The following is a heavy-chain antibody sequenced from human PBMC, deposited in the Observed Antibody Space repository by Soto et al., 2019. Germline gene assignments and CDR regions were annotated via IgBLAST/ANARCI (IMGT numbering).Heavy chain of an antibody. J-gene: IGHJ6*02. D-gene: IGHD3-3*01. CDR1: GFTFDDYA. V-gene: IGHV3-9*03. CDR2: ISWNSDFI. Sequence: EVQLVESGGGLVRPGRSLRLSCAASGFTFDDYAMHWVRQAPGKGLEWVSGISWNSDFIAYADSVKGRFTVSRDNAKNSVYLQMNSLRGEDIALYLWAKDRVTPIFGVVAVLKFSCPDMDVWGHGTTVNVSS. CDR3: AKDRVTPIFGVVAVLKFSCPDMDV.